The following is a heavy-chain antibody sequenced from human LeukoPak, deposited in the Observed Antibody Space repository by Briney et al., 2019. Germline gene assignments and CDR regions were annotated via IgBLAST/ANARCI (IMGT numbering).Heavy chain of an antibody. J-gene: IGHJ4*02. CDR3: ARGGYGSIMPIDY. D-gene: IGHD2-2*01. CDR1: GYTFTSYD. V-gene: IGHV1-8*03. CDR2: MNPNSGNT. Sequence: AASVKVSCKASGYTFTSYDINWGRQATGQGLEWMGWMNPNSGNTGYAQKFQGRVTITRNTSIRTAYMELSSLRSEDTAVYYCARGGYGSIMPIDYWGQGTLVTVSS.